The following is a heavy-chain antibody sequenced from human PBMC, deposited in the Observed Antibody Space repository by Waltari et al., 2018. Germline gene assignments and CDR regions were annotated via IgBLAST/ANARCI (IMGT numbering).Heavy chain of an antibody. Sequence: EVQLVESGGGFVQPGGSLRLSCAASGFTVGNNQMSWVRQAPGKGWEGGSLMYSAGSTDYADSVKGRFTISRDSSKNTLYLQMNSLRAEDTAVYYCARKTDTVIRGLWGDVGGQGTTVTVSS. J-gene: IGHJ6*02. CDR2: MYSAGST. D-gene: IGHD3-10*01. CDR1: GFTVGNNQ. CDR3: ARKTDTVIRGLWGDV. V-gene: IGHV3-66*02.